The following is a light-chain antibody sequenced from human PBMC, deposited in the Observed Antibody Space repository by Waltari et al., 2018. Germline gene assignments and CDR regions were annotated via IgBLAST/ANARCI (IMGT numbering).Light chain of an antibody. CDR3: QQYNSSPLT. CDR2: KAS. J-gene: IGKJ4*01. V-gene: IGKV1-5*03. Sequence: DIQMTQSPSTLSASVGDGVTITCRASQSISSWLAWYQQKPGKAPKLLIYKASSLESGVPSRFSGSGSGTEFTLTISSLQPDDFATYYCQQYNSSPLTFGGGTKVEIK. CDR1: QSISSW.